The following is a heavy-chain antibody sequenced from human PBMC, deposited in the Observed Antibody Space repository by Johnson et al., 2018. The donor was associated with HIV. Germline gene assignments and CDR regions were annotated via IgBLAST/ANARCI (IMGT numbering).Heavy chain of an antibody. CDR2: ISYDGSNK. D-gene: IGHD4-23*01. J-gene: IGHJ3*02. Sequence: QVQLVESGGGVVQPGRSLRLSCAASGFTFSSYAMHWVRQAPGKGLEWVAVISYDGSNKYSADYVTGRFTISRDNSKALERQMNSLRAEDTAVYYCAREDYGGKLGAFDIWGQGTMVTVSS. CDR1: GFTFSSYA. V-gene: IGHV3-30-3*01. CDR3: AREDYGGKLGAFDI.